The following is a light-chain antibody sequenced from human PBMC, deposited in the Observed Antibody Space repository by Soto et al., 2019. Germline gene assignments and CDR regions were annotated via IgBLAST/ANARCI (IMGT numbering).Light chain of an antibody. CDR1: QDITND. J-gene: IGKJ1*01. Sequence: AIQMTQSPSSLSSSVGDRVTITCRASQDITNDFCWCQQKPGKTPKLLIFAASSLQSGVPARFSGSGSGTDFTLTISSLQPEDFAAYYCQQYFNYPWTFGQGTKVEIE. V-gene: IGKV1-6*01. CDR3: QQYFNYPWT. CDR2: AAS.